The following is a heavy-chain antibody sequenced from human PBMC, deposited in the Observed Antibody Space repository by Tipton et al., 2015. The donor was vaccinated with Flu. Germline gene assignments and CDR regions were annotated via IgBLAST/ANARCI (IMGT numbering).Heavy chain of an antibody. Sequence: GSLKLSCAVSGFNFRSYAMHWVRQAPGRGLEWVSSVSASGLSIYYADSVKGRFTISRDNSKNTLYLQMHSLRGEDTAVYYCAKDRQWAVPDTGTFDYWGQGTLVTVSS. CDR2: VSASGLSI. CDR3: AKDRQWAVPDTGTFDY. J-gene: IGHJ4*02. V-gene: IGHV3-23*01. D-gene: IGHD6-19*01. CDR1: GFNFRSYA.